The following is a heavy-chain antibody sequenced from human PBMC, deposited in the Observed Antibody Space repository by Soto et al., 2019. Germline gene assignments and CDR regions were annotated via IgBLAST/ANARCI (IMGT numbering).Heavy chain of an antibody. Sequence: EVQLVESGGGLVQPGGSLRLSCAASGFTVSSNYMSWVRQAPGKGLEWVSVIYSCGSTDYADSVKGRFTISSDNSKNTLYLQMNSLRAEDKAVYYCARDRQRPYCSGGSCYLDYWGQGTLVTVSS. CDR2: IYSCGST. V-gene: IGHV3-66*01. CDR1: GFTVSSNY. D-gene: IGHD2-15*01. J-gene: IGHJ4*02. CDR3: ARDRQRPYCSGGSCYLDY.